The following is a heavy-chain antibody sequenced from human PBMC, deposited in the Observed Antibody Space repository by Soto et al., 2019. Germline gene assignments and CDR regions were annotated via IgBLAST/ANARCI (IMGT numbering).Heavy chain of an antibody. CDR2: VTGSGGNA. Sequence: SLRLSCAASGFTFTTYAMTWVRQAPGKGLKWVSTVTGSGGNAYYADSVQGRFTISRDNSKNTVYLQMNSLRADDTAIYYCAKDRTTMYDGFDIWGQGTMVTVSS. CDR1: GFTFTTYA. CDR3: AKDRTTMYDGFDI. V-gene: IGHV3-23*01. J-gene: IGHJ3*02. D-gene: IGHD1-1*01.